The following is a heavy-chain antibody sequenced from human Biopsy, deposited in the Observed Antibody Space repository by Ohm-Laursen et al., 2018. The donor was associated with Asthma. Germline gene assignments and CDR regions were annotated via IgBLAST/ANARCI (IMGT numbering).Heavy chain of an antibody. CDR1: GFTFSNYG. Sequence: SLRLSCSASGFTFSNYGMHWVRQAPGKGLDWVAVISFDGSNKNYTDSVKGRCTISRDNSRNTLHLQKNSLRAEDTAVYYCAKDVFPGWELRRGPDYWGQGTLVTVSS. D-gene: IGHD1-26*01. CDR2: ISFDGSNK. V-gene: IGHV3-30*18. J-gene: IGHJ4*02. CDR3: AKDVFPGWELRRGPDY.